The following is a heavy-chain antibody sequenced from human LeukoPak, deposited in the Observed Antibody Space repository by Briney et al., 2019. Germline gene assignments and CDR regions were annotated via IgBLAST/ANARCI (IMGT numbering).Heavy chain of an antibody. CDR2: IYYSGST. D-gene: IGHD6-13*01. CDR1: GGFISSYY. CDR3: ARGQEQLAPNYYYYYYMDV. J-gene: IGHJ6*03. Sequence: SETLSLTCTVSGGFISSYYWSWIRQPPGKGLEWIGYIYYSGSTNYNPSLKSRVTISVDTSKNQFSLKLSSVTAADTAVYYCARGQEQLAPNYYYYYYMDVWGKGTTVTISS. V-gene: IGHV4-59*01.